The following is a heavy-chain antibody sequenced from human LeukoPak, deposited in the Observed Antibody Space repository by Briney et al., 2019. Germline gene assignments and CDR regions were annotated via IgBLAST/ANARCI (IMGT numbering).Heavy chain of an antibody. CDR3: ARGVRRGLMVLQYYYYYMDV. V-gene: IGHV4-38-2*02. D-gene: IGHD2-8*01. CDR2: IYHSGST. CDR1: GYSISSGYY. Sequence: PSETLSLTCTVSGYSISSGYYWDWIRQSPGKGLEWIGSIYHSGSTYYNPSMKSRVTISVDTSKNQFSLKLSSVTAADTAVYYCARGVRRGLMVLQYYYYYMDVWGKGTTVTVSS. J-gene: IGHJ6*03.